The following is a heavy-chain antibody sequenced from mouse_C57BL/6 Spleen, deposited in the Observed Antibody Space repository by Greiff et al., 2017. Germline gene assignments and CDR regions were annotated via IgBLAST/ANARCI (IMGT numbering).Heavy chain of an antibody. J-gene: IGHJ4*01. D-gene: IGHD1-1*01. V-gene: IGHV1-64*01. CDR2: IHPNSGST. Sequence: QVQLQQPGAELVKPGASVKLSCKASGYTFTSYWMHWVKQRPGQGLEWIGMIHPNSGSTNYNEKFKSKATLTVDKSSSTAYMQLSSLTSEDSAVYYCARYLRYYAMDYWGQGTSVTVSS. CDR3: ARYLRYYAMDY. CDR1: GYTFTSYW.